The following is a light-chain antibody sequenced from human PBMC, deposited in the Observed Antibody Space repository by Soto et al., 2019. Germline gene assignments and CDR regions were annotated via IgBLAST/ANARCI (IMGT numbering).Light chain of an antibody. V-gene: IGLV2-14*01. CDR1: SSDVGGYNY. Sequence: QSALTQPASVSGSPGQSITISCTGTSSDVGGYNYVSWYQQHPGKAPKLMIYEVSNRPSGVSNRFSGSKSGNTASLTISGLQAEDEADYYCSSSDGVFGGGTKLTVL. J-gene: IGLJ2*01. CDR2: EVS. CDR3: SSSDGV.